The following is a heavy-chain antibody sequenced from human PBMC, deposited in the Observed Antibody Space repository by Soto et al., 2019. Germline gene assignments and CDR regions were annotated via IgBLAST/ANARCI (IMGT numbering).Heavy chain of an antibody. CDR2: INHSGST. J-gene: IGHJ6*02. V-gene: IGHV4-34*01. CDR1: GGSFSGYY. D-gene: IGHD6-13*01. CDR3: ATPYSSSWYRPRGYYDGMDV. Sequence: SETLSLTCAVYGGSFSGYYWCWIRQPPGKGLEWIGEINHSGSTNYNPSLKSRVTISVATSKNQFSLKLSSVTAADTAVYYCATPYSSSWYRPRGYYDGMDVWGQGTTVTVSS.